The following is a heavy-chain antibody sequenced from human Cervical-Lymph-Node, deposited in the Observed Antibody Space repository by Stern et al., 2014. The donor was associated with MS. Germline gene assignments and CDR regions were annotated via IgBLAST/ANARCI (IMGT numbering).Heavy chain of an antibody. CDR3: AREYYDILTGYYGFDH. V-gene: IGHV4-59*12. J-gene: IGHJ4*02. Sequence: VHLVESGPGLVKPSETLSLTCTVSGGSITNYYWSWIRQPPGKGLEWIGYAYHTGSTTYSPSFESRVTISVDTSKNQFSLKLRSVTAADTAVYYCAREYYDILTGYYGFDHWGQGTVVTVSS. CDR2: AYHTGST. CDR1: GGSITNYY. D-gene: IGHD3-9*01.